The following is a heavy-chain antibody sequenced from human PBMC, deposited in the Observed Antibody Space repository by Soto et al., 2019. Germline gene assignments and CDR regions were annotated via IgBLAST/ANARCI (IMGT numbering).Heavy chain of an antibody. Sequence: GGSLRLSCAAFGLTLSTSSMNWVRQAPGRGLEWISYIRRHTSVTAYADSVKGRFTISRDSAKNPLYLQMNSLRAEDTAVYYCAKGVYSGYDLVLDAFDIWGQGTMVTVSS. CDR3: AKGVYSGYDLVLDAFDI. CDR2: IRRHTSVT. CDR1: GLTLSTSS. V-gene: IGHV3-48*01. J-gene: IGHJ3*02. D-gene: IGHD5-12*01.